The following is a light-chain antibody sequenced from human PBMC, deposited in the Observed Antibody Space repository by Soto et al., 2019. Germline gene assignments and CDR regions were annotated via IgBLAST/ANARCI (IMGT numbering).Light chain of an antibody. CDR2: KAS. J-gene: IGKJ1*01. CDR1: QSISSW. V-gene: IGKV1-5*03. CDR3: QQYNDNWT. Sequence: DIQMTQSPSTLSASVGDRVTITCRASQSISSWLAWYQQKPGQAPKLLIYKASTLQSGVPSRFSGSGSGTVFTLAISSLQPDDSATYYCQQYNDNWTFGQGTKVDIK.